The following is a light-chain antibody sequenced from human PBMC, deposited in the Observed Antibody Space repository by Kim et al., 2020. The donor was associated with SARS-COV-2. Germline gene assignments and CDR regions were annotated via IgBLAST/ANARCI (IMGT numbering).Light chain of an antibody. V-gene: IGKV3-20*01. CDR3: QQHEDAPLT. CDR1: QTITSTY. Sequence: EIVLTQSPGTLSLSPGERVTLSCRSSQTITSTYLAWYQQRPGQAPRLLIHDISRRATGIPDRFSGSGSGRDFTLTIGRLEPEDSAVYYCQQHEDAPLTFGGGTKVEIK. CDR2: DIS. J-gene: IGKJ4*01.